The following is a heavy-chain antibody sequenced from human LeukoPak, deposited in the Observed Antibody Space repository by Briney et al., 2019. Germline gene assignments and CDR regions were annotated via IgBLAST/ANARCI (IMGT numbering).Heavy chain of an antibody. V-gene: IGHV1-2*02. CDR3: AREASSSWANWFDP. CDR2: INPNSGGT. Sequence: ASVKVSCKASGYTFTSYYMHWVRQAPGQGLEWMGWINPNSGGTNYAQKFRGRVTMTRDTSISTAYMELSRLRSDDTAVYYCAREASSSWANWFDPWGQGTLVTVSS. D-gene: IGHD6-13*01. J-gene: IGHJ5*02. CDR1: GYTFTSYY.